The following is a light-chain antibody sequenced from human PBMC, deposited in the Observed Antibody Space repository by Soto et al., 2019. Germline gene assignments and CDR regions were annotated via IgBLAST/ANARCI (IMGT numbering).Light chain of an antibody. J-gene: IGKJ3*01. CDR1: QGISSY. CDR3: QQSYSYPLT. CDR2: AAS. V-gene: IGKV1-8*01. Sequence: AIRMTQSPSSFSASTGDRVTITCRASQGISSYLAWYQQKPGKAPKLLIYAASTLQSGVPSRFSGSGSGTDFTLTISRRQSEDFATYYCQQSYSYPLTFGPGTKVDIK.